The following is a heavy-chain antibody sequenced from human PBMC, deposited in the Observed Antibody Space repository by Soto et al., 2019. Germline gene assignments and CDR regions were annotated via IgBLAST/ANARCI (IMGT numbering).Heavy chain of an antibody. Sequence: ASVKVSCKASGYTFTDYGISWVRQAPGQGLQWMGWITAFNGNTKYAQQFQGRGTMTTDTSTSTAYMELRSLESDDTAVYYWARISPSEFWRRCYYFLDSWGQGTLSTVSS. CDR1: GYTFTDYG. D-gene: IGHD3-3*01. V-gene: IGHV1-18*01. CDR2: ITAFNGNT. J-gene: IGHJ4*02. CDR3: ARISPSEFWRRCYYFLDS.